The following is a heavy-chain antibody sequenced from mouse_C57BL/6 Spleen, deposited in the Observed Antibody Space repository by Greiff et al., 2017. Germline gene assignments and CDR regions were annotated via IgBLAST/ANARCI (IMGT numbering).Heavy chain of an antibody. CDR2: IYPGDGDT. Sequence: VQVVESGPELVKPGASVKISCKASGYAFSSSWMNWVKQRPGKGLEWIGRIYPGDGDTNYNGKFKGKATLTADKSSSTAYMQLSSLTSEDSAVYFCAREGGMVTTLFDYWGQGTTLTVSS. V-gene: IGHV1-82*01. CDR1: GYAFSSSW. CDR3: AREGGMVTTLFDY. J-gene: IGHJ2*01. D-gene: IGHD2-2*01.